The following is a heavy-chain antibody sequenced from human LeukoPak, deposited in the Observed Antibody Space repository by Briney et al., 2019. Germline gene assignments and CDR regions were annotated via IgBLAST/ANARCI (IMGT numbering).Heavy chain of an antibody. Sequence: GGSLRLSCADSGFTLRSYAMSWVRPAPGKGLEWVSGISGSGGRTYYADSVKGRFTISRDNSRNTLCMQRNSLRAEDTAVYYCVKLGVTFGELSHIENYFDYWGQGTLVTVSS. J-gene: IGHJ4*02. D-gene: IGHD3-10*01. CDR2: ISGSGGRT. CDR1: GFTLRSYA. CDR3: VKLGVTFGELSHIENYFDY. V-gene: IGHV3-23*01.